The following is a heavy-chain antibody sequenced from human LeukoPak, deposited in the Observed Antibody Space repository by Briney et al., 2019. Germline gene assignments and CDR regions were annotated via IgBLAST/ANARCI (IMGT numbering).Heavy chain of an antibody. CDR2: IYYSGST. Sequence: SETLSLTCTVSGGSISSYYWSWIRQPPEKGLEWIGYIYYSGSTNYNPSLKSRVTISVDTSKNQFSLKLSSVTAADTAVYYCARGGARYCSSTSCYGAFDIWGQGTMVTVSS. V-gene: IGHV4-59*01. D-gene: IGHD2-2*01. J-gene: IGHJ3*02. CDR3: ARGGARYCSSTSCYGAFDI. CDR1: GGSISSYY.